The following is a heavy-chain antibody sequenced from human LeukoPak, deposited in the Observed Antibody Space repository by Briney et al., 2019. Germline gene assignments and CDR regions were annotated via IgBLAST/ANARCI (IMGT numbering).Heavy chain of an antibody. V-gene: IGHV3-7*03. J-gene: IGHJ4*02. CDR2: VKQDESSK. Sequence: GGSLRLSCAASGFTFSHYWMAWVRQAPGKGPEWVANVKQDESSKFYADSVKGRFTISRDNAKNSLYLQMNGLRVEDTALYYCVRDYDGDLDYWGQGTLGTVSS. D-gene: IGHD4-23*01. CDR1: GFTFSHYW. CDR3: VRDYDGDLDY.